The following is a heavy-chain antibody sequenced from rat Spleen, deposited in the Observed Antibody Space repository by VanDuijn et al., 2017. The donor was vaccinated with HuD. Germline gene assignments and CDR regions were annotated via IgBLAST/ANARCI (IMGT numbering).Heavy chain of an antibody. Sequence: QVQLKESGPGLVLPSQTLSLTCTVAGFSLTSYNVHWVRQPPGKDLEWMGVIWNTGGTQYNSALKSRLSIDKDTSKSQVFLKMNSLETEDIATYYCARGEGFGGYRPNWFAYWGQGTLVTVSS. CDR1: GFSLTSYN. CDR3: ARGEGFGGYRPNWFAY. J-gene: IGHJ3*01. CDR2: IWNTGGT. V-gene: IGHV2-41*01. D-gene: IGHD1-11*01.